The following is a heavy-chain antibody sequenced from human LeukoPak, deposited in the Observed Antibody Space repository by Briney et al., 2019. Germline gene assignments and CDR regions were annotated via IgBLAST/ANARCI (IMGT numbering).Heavy chain of an antibody. Sequence: SETLSLTCTVSGGSISSDHWNWLRQPPGKGLEWIGCIFYSGRTYYNPSLKSRVTISVDLSKGQFSLRLTSVTAADMAVYYCARKNDFEIWGQGTLVTVSS. V-gene: IGHV4-59*01. CDR3: ARKNDFEI. J-gene: IGHJ3*02. CDR1: GGSISSDH. CDR2: IFYSGRT. D-gene: IGHD2/OR15-2a*01.